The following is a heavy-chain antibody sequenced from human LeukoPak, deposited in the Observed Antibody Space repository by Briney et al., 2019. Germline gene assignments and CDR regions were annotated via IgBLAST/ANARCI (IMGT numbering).Heavy chain of an antibody. CDR2: ISSSSSYI. Sequence: PGGSLRLPCAASGFTFSSYSMNWVRQAPGKGLEWVSSISSSSSYIYYADSVKGRFTISRDNAKNSLYLQMNSLRAEDTAVYYCASKIAAAGTAPYWGQGTLVTVSS. CDR1: GFTFSSYS. V-gene: IGHV3-21*01. J-gene: IGHJ4*02. CDR3: ASKIAAAGTAPY. D-gene: IGHD6-13*01.